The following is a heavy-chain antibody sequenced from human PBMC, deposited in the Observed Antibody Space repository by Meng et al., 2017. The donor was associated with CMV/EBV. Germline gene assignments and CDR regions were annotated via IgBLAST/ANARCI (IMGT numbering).Heavy chain of an antibody. CDR2: IYYTGST. Sequence: SETLSLTCTVSGGSISSYYWSWIRQPPGKGLEWIGCIYYTGSTNYNPSLKSRVTISVDTSKNQFSLKLSSVTAADTAVYYCARTARFCGGDCYQGFDNWGQGTLVTVSS. J-gene: IGHJ4*02. CDR1: GGSISSYY. CDR3: ARTARFCGGDCYQGFDN. V-gene: IGHV4-59*01. D-gene: IGHD2-21*01.